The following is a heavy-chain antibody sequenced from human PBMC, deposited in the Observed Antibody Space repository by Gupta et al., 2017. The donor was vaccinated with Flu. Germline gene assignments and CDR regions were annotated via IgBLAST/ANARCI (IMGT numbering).Heavy chain of an antibody. CDR1: VGPISSYY. Sequence: QVQLQESGPGLVKPSETLSLTCTVSVGPISSYYWSWIRQPPGKGLEWIGYIYYSGSTNYNPSLKSRVTRSVDTSKNQFSLKLSSVTAADTAVYYCARDSSGWYYFDYWGQGNLVTVSA. D-gene: IGHD6-19*01. CDR2: IYYSGST. V-gene: IGHV4-59*01. CDR3: ARDSSGWYYFDY. J-gene: IGHJ4*02.